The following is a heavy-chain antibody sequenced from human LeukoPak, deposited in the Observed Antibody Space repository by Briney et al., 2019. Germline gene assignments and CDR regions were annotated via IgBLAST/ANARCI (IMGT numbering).Heavy chain of an antibody. CDR2: IWYDGSDK. V-gene: IGHV3-33*01. D-gene: IGHD3-16*01. CDR3: ARVIGSYGDSAY. J-gene: IGHJ4*02. CDR1: GFTFSSYG. Sequence: GRSLRLSCAASGFTFSSYGMHWVRQAPGKGLEWVAVIWYDGSDKYYADSVKGRFTISRDNSKNTLYLQMNSLRAEDTAIYYCARVIGSYGDSAYWGQGTLVTVSS.